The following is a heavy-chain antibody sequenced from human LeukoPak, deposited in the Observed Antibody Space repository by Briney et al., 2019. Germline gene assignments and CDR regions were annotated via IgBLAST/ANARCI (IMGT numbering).Heavy chain of an antibody. CDR3: ARGFGGRLQFDY. D-gene: IGHD2-15*01. V-gene: IGHV4-31*03. Sequence: SETLSLTCTVSGGSISSGGYYWSWIRQHPGKGLERIGYISYSGSTYYNPSLKSRVNISVDTSKNQFSLKLGSVTAADTAVYYCARGFGGRLQFDYWGQGTLVTVSS. CDR2: ISYSGST. J-gene: IGHJ4*02. CDR1: GGSISSGGYY.